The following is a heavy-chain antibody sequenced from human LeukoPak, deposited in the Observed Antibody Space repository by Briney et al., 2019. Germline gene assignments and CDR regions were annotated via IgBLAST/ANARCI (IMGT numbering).Heavy chain of an antibody. CDR2: ISSDSGTL. CDR1: GFTFRTYS. J-gene: IGHJ4*02. V-gene: IGHV3-48*01. CDR3: ATPFDY. Sequence: PGGSLRLSCAASGFTFRTYSMNWVRQAPGKGLEWVSYISSDSGTLYHADSVKGRFTISRDNAKNLLYLQMNSLRAEDTAVYYCATPFDYWGQGTLVTVSS.